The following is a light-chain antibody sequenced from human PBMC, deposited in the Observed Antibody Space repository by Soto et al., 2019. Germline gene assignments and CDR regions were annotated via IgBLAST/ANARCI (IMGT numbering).Light chain of an antibody. V-gene: IGLV1-40*01. CDR2: GNS. J-gene: IGLJ3*02. Sequence: SVLTQPPSVSGAPGQRVTISCTGSSSNIGAGYDVHWYQQLPGTAPKLLIYGNSNRPSGVPDRFSGSKSGTSASLAITGLRAEDEADYYCQSYDSSLSGWVFGGGTKLNVL. CDR1: SSNIGAGYD. CDR3: QSYDSSLSGWV.